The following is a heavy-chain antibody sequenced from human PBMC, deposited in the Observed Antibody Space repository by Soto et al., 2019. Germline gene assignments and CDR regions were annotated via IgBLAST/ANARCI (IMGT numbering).Heavy chain of an antibody. J-gene: IGHJ3*02. CDR3: GTGSAFDI. CDR1: GFTFSNSH. Sequence: EVQLVESGGGLVKPGGSLRLSCAVSGFTFSNSHLSWVRQTPGKGLEWVGRIKRKSDGGTTDYAVPVQGRFTISREDAQSTMYMQMNSLKIEDTAMYYCGTGSAFDIWGEGTMVTVSA. CDR2: IKRKSDGGTT. D-gene: IGHD7-27*01. V-gene: IGHV3-15*05.